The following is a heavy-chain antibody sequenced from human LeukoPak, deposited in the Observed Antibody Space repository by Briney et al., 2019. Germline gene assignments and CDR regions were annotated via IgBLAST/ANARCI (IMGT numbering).Heavy chain of an antibody. CDR2: IRYDGSIK. J-gene: IGHJ4*02. CDR1: GFTFSSYG. D-gene: IGHD6-13*01. V-gene: IGHV3-30*02. Sequence: GGSLRLSCAASGFTFSSYGMRWVRQAPGKGLEWVAFIRYDGSIKYYADSVKGRFTISRDNSKNTLYLQMNSLRSEDTAVYYCAKVDSSSWGISDSWGQGTLVTVSS. CDR3: AKVDSSSWGISDS.